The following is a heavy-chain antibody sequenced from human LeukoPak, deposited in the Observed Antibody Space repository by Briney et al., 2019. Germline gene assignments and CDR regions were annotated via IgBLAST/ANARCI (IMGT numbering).Heavy chain of an antibody. CDR3: ALIGNYYDSSGWIEPYYFDY. J-gene: IGHJ4*02. D-gene: IGHD3-22*01. CDR2: IYYSGST. CDR1: GGSISSSSYY. V-gene: IGHV4-39*01. Sequence: SETLSLTCTVSGGSISSSSYYWGWIRQPPGKGLEWIGSIYYSGSTYYNPSLKSRVTISVDTSKNQFSLKLSSVTAADTAVYYCALIGNYYDSSGWIEPYYFDYWGQGTLVTVS.